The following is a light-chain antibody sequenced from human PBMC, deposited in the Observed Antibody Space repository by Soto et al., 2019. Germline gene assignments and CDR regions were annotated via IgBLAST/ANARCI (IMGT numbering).Light chain of an antibody. J-gene: IGKJ4*01. CDR1: QNVDTS. Sequence: DIVLTQSPGTLSLSPGETAYLSCRASQNVDTSLAWYQQRPGRAPRLLMSEASRRAAGIPARFSGTGSGTDFTLIINSLEPEDVDVYYCQQRYKWPLTFGAGNRVEI. CDR3: QQRYKWPLT. V-gene: IGKV3-11*01. CDR2: EAS.